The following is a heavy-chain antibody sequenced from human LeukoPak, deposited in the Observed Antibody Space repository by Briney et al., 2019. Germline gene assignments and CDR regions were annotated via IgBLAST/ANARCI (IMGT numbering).Heavy chain of an antibody. CDR1: GFTFADYA. Sequence: GGSLRLSCAASGFTFADYAMSWVRQAPGKGLERVSAISGSGGNTYYADSVKGRFTISRDNSKNTLYLQMNSLRAEDTAVYYCAKDQSGGQLDSAPDKFDCWGQGTLVTVSS. D-gene: IGHD3/OR15-3a*01. V-gene: IGHV3-23*01. CDR2: ISGSGGNT. J-gene: IGHJ4*02. CDR3: AKDQSGGQLDSAPDKFDC.